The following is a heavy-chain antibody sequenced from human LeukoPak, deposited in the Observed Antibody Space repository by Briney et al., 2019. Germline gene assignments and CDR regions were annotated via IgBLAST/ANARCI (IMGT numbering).Heavy chain of an antibody. CDR3: AREGSIVPHQDLDC. D-gene: IGHD2-21*01. J-gene: IGHJ4*02. V-gene: IGHV3-21*01. CDR2: INSRGNDK. CDR1: GFTFRSYS. Sequence: GGSLRLSCAASGFTFRSYSMNWVRQAPGKGLEWVSSINSRGNDKYYAESVKGRFTISRDNAKNSLYLQRNNLRVEDTAVYYCAREGSIVPHQDLDCWGQGSLVTVSS.